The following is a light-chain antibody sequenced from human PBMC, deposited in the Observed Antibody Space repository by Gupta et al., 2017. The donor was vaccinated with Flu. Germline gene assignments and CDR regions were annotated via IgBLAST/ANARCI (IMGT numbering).Light chain of an antibody. Sequence: EIVMTQSPATLSVSPGERATLSCRASQSLSGNLAWYQQKPGQAPRLLIYDASTRATGFPARFSGSGFGTEFTLTISSLQSEDFAVYYCQQYNDWPETFGQGTKVEIK. CDR2: DAS. V-gene: IGKV3-15*01. J-gene: IGKJ1*01. CDR1: QSLSGN. CDR3: QQYNDWPET.